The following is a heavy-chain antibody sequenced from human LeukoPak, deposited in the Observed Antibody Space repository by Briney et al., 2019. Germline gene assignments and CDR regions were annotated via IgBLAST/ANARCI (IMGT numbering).Heavy chain of an antibody. CDR2: IYYSGST. D-gene: IGHD2-15*01. CDR1: GGSISNKY. V-gene: IGHV4-59*01. CDR3: ARDRSGYCSGGSCYTVNWFDP. Sequence: PSETLSLTCTVSGGSISNKYWSCIRQPPGKGLEWIVYIYYSGSTNYNPSLKSRVTILVDTSMNQFSLKLSSVTAADTAVYYCARDRSGYCSGGSCYTVNWFDPWGQGTLVTVSS. J-gene: IGHJ5*02.